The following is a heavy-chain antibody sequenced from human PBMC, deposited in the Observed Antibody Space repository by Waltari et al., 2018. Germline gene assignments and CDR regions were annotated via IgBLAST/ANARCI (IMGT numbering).Heavy chain of an antibody. D-gene: IGHD4-17*01. CDR1: GAPISTNYN. CDR2: MHYRGST. V-gene: IGHV4-39*01. CDR3: GRIAFGDEGGYFQY. Sequence: QLQLHESGPGLAQPSATLSLTCTVSGAPISTNYNWGWGRHPPGKGLAWMGNMHYRGSTFYNPSLESRVTISLDTWKNQFSLRLSSVGAADTAVYFCGRIAFGDEGGYFQYWGQGTLVTVSS. J-gene: IGHJ1*01.